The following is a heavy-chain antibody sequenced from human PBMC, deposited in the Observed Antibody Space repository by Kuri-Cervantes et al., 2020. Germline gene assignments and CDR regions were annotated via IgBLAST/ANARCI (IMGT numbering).Heavy chain of an antibody. J-gene: IGHJ6*03. Sequence: GGSLRLSCAASGFTFSSYGMHWVRQAPGKGLEWVAFIRYDGSNKYYADSVKGRFTISRDNAKNTLYLQMNSLRAEDTAVYYCARDLAPNYYMDVWGKGTTVTVSS. CDR1: GFTFSSYG. V-gene: IGHV3-30*02. CDR2: IRYDGSNK. CDR3: ARDLAPNYYMDV.